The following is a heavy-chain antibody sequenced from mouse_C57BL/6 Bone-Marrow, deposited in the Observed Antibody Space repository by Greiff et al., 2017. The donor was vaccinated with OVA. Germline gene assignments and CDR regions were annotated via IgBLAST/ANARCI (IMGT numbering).Heavy chain of an antibody. CDR1: GYAFSSSW. CDR2: IYPGDGDT. V-gene: IGHV1-82*01. CDR3: ARGGRR. Sequence: QVQLKESGPELVKPGASVKISCKASGYAFSSSWMNWVKQRPGQGLEWIGRIYPGDGDTNYNGKFKGKATLTADKSSSTAYMQLSSLTSEDSAVYFCARGGRRWGQGTTLTVSS. J-gene: IGHJ2*01.